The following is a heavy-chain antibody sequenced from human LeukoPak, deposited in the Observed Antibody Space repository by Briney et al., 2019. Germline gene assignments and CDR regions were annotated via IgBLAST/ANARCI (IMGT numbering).Heavy chain of an antibody. J-gene: IGHJ5*02. CDR2: INPNSGGT. V-gene: IGHV1-2*02. D-gene: IGHD6-13*01. CDR3: ARLAQQLVRWFDP. CDR1: GYTFTGYY. Sequence: RASVKVSCKASGYTFTGYYMHWVRQAPGQGLEWMGWINPNSGGTNYAQKFQGRVTMTRDTSISTAYMELSRLRSDDTAVYYCARLAQQLVRWFDPWGQGTLVTVSS.